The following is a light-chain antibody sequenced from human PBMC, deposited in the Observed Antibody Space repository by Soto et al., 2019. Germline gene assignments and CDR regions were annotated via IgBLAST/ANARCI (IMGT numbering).Light chain of an antibody. J-gene: IGKJ1*01. V-gene: IGKV3-20*01. CDR1: QSVSSSY. Sequence: EIAFTHAAGALSISPGERATLSCRASQSVSSSYLAWYQHKPGQAPRLLIYGASSRATGIPDRFSGSGSGTDFTLTISRLEPEDFAVYYCQQYGSSPWTFGQGTKVDIK. CDR2: GAS. CDR3: QQYGSSPWT.